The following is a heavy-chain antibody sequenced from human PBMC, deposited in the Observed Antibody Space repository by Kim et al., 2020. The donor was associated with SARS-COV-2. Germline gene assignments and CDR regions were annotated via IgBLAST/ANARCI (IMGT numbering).Heavy chain of an antibody. V-gene: IGHV3-15*01. D-gene: IGHD5-18*01. CDR1: GLTFSAAW. J-gene: IGHJ4*02. Sequence: GGSLRLSCAASGLTFSAAWMSWVRQAPGKGLEWVGCIKSKTDGGTTDYAAPVKGRFTISRDDSKNTLYLQMNSLKTEDTAVYHCTTRGYTYTYTFDYWGQGTLVTVSS. CDR3: TTRGYTYTYTFDY. CDR2: IKSKTDGGTT.